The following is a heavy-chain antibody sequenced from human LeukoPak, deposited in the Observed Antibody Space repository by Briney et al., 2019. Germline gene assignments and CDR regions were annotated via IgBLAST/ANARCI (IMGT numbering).Heavy chain of an antibody. Sequence: SETLSLTCAVYGGSFSGYYWSWIRQPPGKGLEWIGEINHSGSTNYNPSLKSRVTISVDMSKNQSSLKLSSVTAADTAVYYCARFGHIVVVPAARGHYYYGMDVWGQGTTVTVSS. J-gene: IGHJ6*02. CDR3: ARFGHIVVVPAARGHYYYGMDV. D-gene: IGHD2-2*01. CDR1: GGSFSGYY. V-gene: IGHV4-34*01. CDR2: INHSGST.